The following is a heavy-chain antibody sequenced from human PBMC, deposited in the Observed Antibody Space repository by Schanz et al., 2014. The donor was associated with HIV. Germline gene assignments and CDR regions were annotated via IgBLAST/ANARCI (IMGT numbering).Heavy chain of an antibody. CDR3: ATLEGITATTTDY. CDR2: FITIFRTA. J-gene: IGHJ4*02. Sequence: QVQLVQSGAEVKKPGASVKVSCKASGHTSTNYGITWVRQAPGQGLEWMGGFITIFRTANYAQKFQDRVTITADETTSTVYMDLTSLRSDDTAVYYCATLEGITATTTDYWGQGTLVTVSS. D-gene: IGHD1-7*01. V-gene: IGHV1-69*13. CDR1: GHTSTNYG.